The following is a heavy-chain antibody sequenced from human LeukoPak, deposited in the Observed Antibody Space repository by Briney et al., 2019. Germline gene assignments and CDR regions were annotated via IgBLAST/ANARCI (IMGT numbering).Heavy chain of an antibody. CDR3: AREQGYYSVPGY. Sequence: QTGGSLRLSCAASGFTFSSYWMHWVRQAPGKGLLWVSRIRSDGSSTSYADSVKGRFTISRDNAKNTLYLQMNSLRAEDTAVYYCAREQGYYSVPGYWGQGTLVTVSS. D-gene: IGHD3-22*01. CDR1: GFTFSSYW. J-gene: IGHJ4*02. CDR2: IRSDGSST. V-gene: IGHV3-74*01.